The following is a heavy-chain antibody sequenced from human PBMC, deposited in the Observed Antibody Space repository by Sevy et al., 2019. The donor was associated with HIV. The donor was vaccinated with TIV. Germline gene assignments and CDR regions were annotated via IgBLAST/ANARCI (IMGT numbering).Heavy chain of an antibody. Sequence: GGSLRLSCAASGFIFSNYAMYWVRQAPGKGLEWVAVISYDGIKKYYADSVKGRFTISRDNSKNTLYVQMNSLRAEDTAVYYCARDSNSGYYYYYAMDVWGQGTTVTVSS. D-gene: IGHD1-26*01. V-gene: IGHV3-30-3*01. J-gene: IGHJ6*02. CDR2: ISYDGIKK. CDR3: ARDSNSGYYYYYAMDV. CDR1: GFIFSNYA.